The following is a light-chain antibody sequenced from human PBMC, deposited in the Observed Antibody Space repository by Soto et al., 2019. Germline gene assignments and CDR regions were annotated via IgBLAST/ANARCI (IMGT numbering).Light chain of an antibody. CDR3: QQYHSWPT. V-gene: IGKV3-15*01. J-gene: IGKJ4*01. CDR1: HSISTN. Sequence: EIIMTQSPATLSVSPGEGATLSCRTSHSISTNLAWYQHKRGQSPRLLVYGASTRATGVPARFSGSGSGAEFTLSISSPQSEDFAVYYCQQYHSWPTFGGGTKVEIK. CDR2: GAS.